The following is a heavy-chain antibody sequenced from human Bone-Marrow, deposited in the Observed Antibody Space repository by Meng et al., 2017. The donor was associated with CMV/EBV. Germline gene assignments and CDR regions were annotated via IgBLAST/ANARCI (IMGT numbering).Heavy chain of an antibody. D-gene: IGHD3-10*01. CDR1: GFRFSRYG. Sequence: AAGFRFSRYGMHWVRQAPGKGLEWVGVIWKDGSDKNYADSVQGRFTISRDNSKNTLFLQMNSLRAEDTAVYFCAKDSYGSGYWNFDLWGRGTLVTVSS. J-gene: IGHJ2*01. V-gene: IGHV3-33*06. CDR2: IWKDGSDK. CDR3: AKDSYGSGYWNFDL.